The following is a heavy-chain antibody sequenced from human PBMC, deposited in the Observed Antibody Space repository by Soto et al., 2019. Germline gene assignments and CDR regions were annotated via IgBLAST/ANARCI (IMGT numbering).Heavy chain of an antibody. V-gene: IGHV2-70*01. D-gene: IGHD3-9*01. J-gene: IGHJ4*02. CDR3: ARILKGGTFDWLQIDC. Sequence: SGPTLVNPTQTLTLTCTFSGFSLTTSRMCVTWIRQPPGKALEWLALINWRDNKYYTTSLKTRLTLSKDTSKNQVVLTLTNMDPVDTGTYYCARILKGGTFDWLQIDCWGQGTLVTVSS. CDR1: GFSLTTSRMC. CDR2: INWRDNK.